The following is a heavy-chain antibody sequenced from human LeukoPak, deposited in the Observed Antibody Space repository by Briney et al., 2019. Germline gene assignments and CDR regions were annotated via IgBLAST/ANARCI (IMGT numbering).Heavy chain of an antibody. CDR2: INPSGGST. CDR1: GYTFTSYY. Sequence: ASVKVPCKASGYTFTSYYMHWVRQAPGQGLEWMGIINPSGGSTSYAQKFQGRVTMTEDTSTDTAYMELSSLRSEDTAVYYCATDTLWIAVAGTMAFDIWGQGTMVTVSS. CDR3: ATDTLWIAVAGTMAFDI. J-gene: IGHJ3*02. D-gene: IGHD6-19*01. V-gene: IGHV1-46*01.